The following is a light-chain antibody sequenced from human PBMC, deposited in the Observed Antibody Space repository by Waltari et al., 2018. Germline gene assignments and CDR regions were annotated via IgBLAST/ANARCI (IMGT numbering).Light chain of an antibody. Sequence: EIVLTQSPGTLSLSPGERASLYCRTSQSVSSNYLAWYQQRPGQAPRLLIYGASSRAIGIPDRFSGSGSGTDFTLTISRLEPEDFAVYYCQQYGTSPRTFGQGTKVEIK. V-gene: IGKV3-20*01. CDR2: GAS. J-gene: IGKJ1*01. CDR1: QSVSSNY. CDR3: QQYGTSPRT.